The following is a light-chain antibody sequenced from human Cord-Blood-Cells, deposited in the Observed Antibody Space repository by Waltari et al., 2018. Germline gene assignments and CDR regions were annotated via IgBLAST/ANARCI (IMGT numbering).Light chain of an antibody. CDR1: SRDVGGYTY. CDR2: DVS. J-gene: IGLJ1*01. Sequence: QSALTQPASVSGSPGQSITIPCTGTSRDVGGYTYLSWYQQHPGKAPKLMIYDVSNRPSGVSNRFSGSKSGNTASLTISGLQAEDEADYYCSSYTSSSTYVFGTGTKVTVL. CDR3: SSYTSSSTYV. V-gene: IGLV2-14*01.